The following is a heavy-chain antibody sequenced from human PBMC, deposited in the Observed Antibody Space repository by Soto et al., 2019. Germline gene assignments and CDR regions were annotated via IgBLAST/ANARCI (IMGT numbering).Heavy chain of an antibody. Sequence: GGSLRLSCAASGFTFSSYGMHWVRQAPGKGLEWVAVISNDGSNKYYADSVKGRFTISRDNSKNTLYLQMNSLRAEDTAVYYCAKGGLGYCSGGSCYFDYWGQGTLVTVSS. CDR3: AKGGLGYCSGGSCYFDY. D-gene: IGHD2-15*01. CDR1: GFTFSSYG. V-gene: IGHV3-30*18. J-gene: IGHJ4*02. CDR2: ISNDGSNK.